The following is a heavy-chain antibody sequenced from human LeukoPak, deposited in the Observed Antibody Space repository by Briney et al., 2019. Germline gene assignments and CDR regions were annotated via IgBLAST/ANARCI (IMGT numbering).Heavy chain of an antibody. D-gene: IGHD3-10*01. CDR3: AREWAGYGSGSYYYY. CDR2: ISAYNGNT. Sequence: ASVKVSCKASGYTFTSYGISWVRQAPGQGLEWMGWISAYNGNTNYAQKLQGRVTMTTDTSTSTAYMELRSLRSEDTAMYYCAREWAGYGSGSYYYYWGQGTLVTVSS. V-gene: IGHV1-18*01. J-gene: IGHJ4*02. CDR1: GYTFTSYG.